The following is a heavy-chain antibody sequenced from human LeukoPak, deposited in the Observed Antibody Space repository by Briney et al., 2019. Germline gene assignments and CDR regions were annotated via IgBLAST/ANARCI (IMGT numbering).Heavy chain of an antibody. CDR2: IKQDGSEK. J-gene: IGHJ4*02. Sequence: GGSLRLSCAASGFTFSSYWMSWDRHAPGKGLEWVANIKQDGSEKYYVDSVKGRFTISRDNAKNSLYLQMNSLRAEDTAVYYCARSIERFPPVDLDYWGQGPLVTVSS. CDR1: GFTFSSYW. V-gene: IGHV3-7*01. D-gene: IGHD2-15*01. CDR3: ARSIERFPPVDLDY.